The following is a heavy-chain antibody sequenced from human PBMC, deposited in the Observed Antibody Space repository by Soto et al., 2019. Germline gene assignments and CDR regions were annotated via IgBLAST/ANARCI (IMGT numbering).Heavy chain of an antibody. V-gene: IGHV3-23*01. CDR3: AIRAAAGHYFDY. CDR2: ISGSGGST. D-gene: IGHD6-13*01. Sequence: SGGSLRLSCAASGLTFSSYAMSWVRQAPGKGLEWVSAISGSGGSTYYADSVKGRFTISRDNSKNTLYLQMNSLRAEDTAVYYCAIRAAAGHYFDYWGQGTLVTVSS. J-gene: IGHJ4*02. CDR1: GLTFSSYA.